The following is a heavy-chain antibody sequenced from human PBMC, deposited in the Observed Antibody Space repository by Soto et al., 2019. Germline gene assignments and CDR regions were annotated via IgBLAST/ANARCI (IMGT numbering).Heavy chain of an antibody. V-gene: IGHV1-8*01. D-gene: IGHD4-17*01. CDR1: GYTFTSYD. J-gene: IGHJ6*02. Sequence: QVQLVQSGAEVKKPGASVKVSCKASGYTFTSYDINWVRQATGQGLEWMGWMNPNSGNTGYAQKFQGRVTMTRNTSISTAYMGLRRVRSVDTAVYYLAGPRPGGDYGYYYYGMDVWGQGTTVTVSS. CDR2: MNPNSGNT. CDR3: AGPRPGGDYGYYYYGMDV.